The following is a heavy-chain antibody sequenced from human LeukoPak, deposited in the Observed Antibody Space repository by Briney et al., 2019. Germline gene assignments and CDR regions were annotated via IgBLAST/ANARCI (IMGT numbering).Heavy chain of an antibody. V-gene: IGHV4-59*01. D-gene: IGHD3-22*01. CDR2: IYYSGST. CDR1: GGSISSYY. CDR3: AREGAGDSSGYYYFDY. Sequence: SETLSLTCTVSGGSISSYYWSWIRQPPGKGLEWIGYIYYSGSTNYNPSLKSRVTISVDTFKNQFSLKLSSVTAADTAVYYCAREGAGDSSGYYYFDYWGQGTLVTVSS. J-gene: IGHJ4*02.